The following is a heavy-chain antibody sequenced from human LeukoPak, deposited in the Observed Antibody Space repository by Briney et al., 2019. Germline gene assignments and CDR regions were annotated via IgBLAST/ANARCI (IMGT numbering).Heavy chain of an antibody. CDR3: ARVHYYDSSGYSH. D-gene: IGHD3-22*01. CDR1: GFTVNSNC. Sequence: GGSLRLSCAASGFTVNSNCMSWVRQAPGKGLEWVSVIYSGGSTYYADSVKGRFTISRDNSKNTLYLQMNSLRAEDTAVYYCARVHYYDSSGYSHWGQGTLVTVSS. CDR2: IYSGGST. V-gene: IGHV3-53*01. J-gene: IGHJ4*02.